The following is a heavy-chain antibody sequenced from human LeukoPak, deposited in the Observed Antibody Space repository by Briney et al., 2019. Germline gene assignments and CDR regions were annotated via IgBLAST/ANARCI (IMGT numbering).Heavy chain of an antibody. D-gene: IGHD6-6*01. Sequence: GGSLRLSCAASGFTYSAYWMSRVRQAPGKGLEWVANIKQDGSQRYYVDSVRGRFTISRDNAKNSLFLQMNGLRAEDTAVYYCARRGGSSSRRSPIDYWGQGTLVTVSS. CDR2: IKQDGSQR. V-gene: IGHV3-7*01. CDR3: ARRGGSSSRRSPIDY. CDR1: GFTYSAYW. J-gene: IGHJ4*02.